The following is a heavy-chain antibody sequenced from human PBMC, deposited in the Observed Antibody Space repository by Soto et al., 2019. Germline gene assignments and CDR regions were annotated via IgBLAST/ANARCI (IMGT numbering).Heavy chain of an antibody. CDR1: GFTFSSYA. CDR2: ISGSGGST. Sequence: GGSLRLSCAASGFTFSSYAMSWVRQAPGKGLEWVSAISGSGGSTYYADSVKGRFTISRDNSKNTLYLQMNSLRAEDTAVYYCAPDVLKVTRADFDYWGQGTLVTVSS. J-gene: IGHJ4*02. V-gene: IGHV3-23*01. D-gene: IGHD4-4*01. CDR3: APDVLKVTRADFDY.